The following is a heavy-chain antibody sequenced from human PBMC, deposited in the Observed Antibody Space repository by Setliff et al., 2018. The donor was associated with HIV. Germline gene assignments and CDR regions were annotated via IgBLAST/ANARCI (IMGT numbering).Heavy chain of an antibody. CDR1: GGYVSDSSYY. V-gene: IGHV4-39*01. CDR3: ARQGFVPLGVHQFDS. CDR2: MYYTESP. J-gene: IGHJ4*02. D-gene: IGHD3-16*01. Sequence: LSLTCRVSGGYVSDSSYYWGWIRQAPGKGLEWIGSMYYTESPYYNPSFINRVTISIDTSKNQFSLSLRSVTAADSAVYYCARQGFVPLGVHQFDSWGQGTLFTVSS.